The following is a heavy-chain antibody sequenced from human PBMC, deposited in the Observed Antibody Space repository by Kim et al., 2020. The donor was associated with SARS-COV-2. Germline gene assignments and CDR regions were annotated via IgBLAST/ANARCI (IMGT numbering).Heavy chain of an antibody. V-gene: IGHV4-34*01. Sequence: SETLSLTCAVYGGSFSGYYWSWIRQPPGKGLEWIGEINHSGSTNYNPSLKSRVTISVDTSKNQFSLKLSSVTAADTAVYYCARWAGNVVSGRCSSTSCYTGGFDYWGQGTLVTVSS. CDR1: GGSFSGYY. D-gene: IGHD2-2*02. J-gene: IGHJ4*02. CDR2: INHSGST. CDR3: ARWAGNVVSGRCSSTSCYTGGFDY.